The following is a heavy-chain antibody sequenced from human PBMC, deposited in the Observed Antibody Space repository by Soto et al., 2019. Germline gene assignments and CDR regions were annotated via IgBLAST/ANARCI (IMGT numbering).Heavy chain of an antibody. V-gene: IGHV4-4*02. J-gene: IGHJ6*02. D-gene: IGHD3-16*02. CDR3: ARDYRASYPAYYYYGMDV. Sequence: SETLSLTCAVSGDSISSSNRWSWVRQPPGKGLGWIGETYYSGSTNYNPSLKSRVTISVDTSKNQFSLKLSSVTAADTAVYYCARDYRASYPAYYYYGMDVWGQGTTVTVSS. CDR2: TYYSGST. CDR1: GDSISSSNR.